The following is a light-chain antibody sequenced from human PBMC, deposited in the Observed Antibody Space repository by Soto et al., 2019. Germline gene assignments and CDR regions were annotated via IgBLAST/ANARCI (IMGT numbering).Light chain of an antibody. J-gene: IGLJ3*02. V-gene: IGLV4-69*01. Sequence: QSVLTQSPSASASLGASVKLTCTLSSGHSSYAIAWHQQRPEKGPRYLMKLNSDGSHSKGDGIPDRFSGSSSGAERYLTISRLRSEDAAADSCQTWGTGIRVFGGGTKLTVL. CDR2: LNSDGSH. CDR1: SGHSSYA. CDR3: QTWGTGIRV.